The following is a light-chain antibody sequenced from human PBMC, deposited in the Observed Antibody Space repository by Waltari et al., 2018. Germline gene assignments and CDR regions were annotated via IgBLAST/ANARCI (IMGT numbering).Light chain of an antibody. CDR3: MQALQTPWT. Sequence: DIVMTQSPLSLPVTPGEPASISCRSSQSLLYSNGYNYLDWYLQKPGQSPQLLISLASNRASGVPDRFSGSGSGTDFTLKISRVDAEDVGVYYCMQALQTPWTFGQGTKVEIK. CDR2: LAS. J-gene: IGKJ1*01. CDR1: QSLLYSNGYNY. V-gene: IGKV2-28*01.